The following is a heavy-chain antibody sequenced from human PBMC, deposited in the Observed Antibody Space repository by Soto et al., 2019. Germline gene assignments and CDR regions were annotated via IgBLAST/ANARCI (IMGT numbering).Heavy chain of an antibody. CDR3: ANRPRYYNMDV. CDR1: GLMFNTYA. CDR2: ISSTGGGT. J-gene: IGHJ6*02. V-gene: IGHV3-23*01. Sequence: GGSLRLSCEASGLMFNTYAMTWVRQAPGKGLEWVATISSTGGGTYYADSVKGRFTISRDNSNNRLYLQMYSLRAEDTAVYFCANRPRYYNMDVWGQGTTVTVSS.